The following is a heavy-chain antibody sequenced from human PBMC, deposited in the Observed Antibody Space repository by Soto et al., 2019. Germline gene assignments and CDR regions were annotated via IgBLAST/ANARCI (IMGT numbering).Heavy chain of an antibody. D-gene: IGHD4-17*01. CDR2: IYYSGST. CDR1: GGSISSGDYY. CDR3: ARKSTVTSYYYYYYGMDV. Sequence: SETLSLTCTVSGGSISSGDYYWSWIRQPPGKGLEWIGYIYYSGSTYYNPSLKSRVTISVDTSKNQFSLKLSSVTAADTAVYYCARKSTVTSYYYYYYGMDVWGQGTTVTV. J-gene: IGHJ6*02. V-gene: IGHV4-30-4*01.